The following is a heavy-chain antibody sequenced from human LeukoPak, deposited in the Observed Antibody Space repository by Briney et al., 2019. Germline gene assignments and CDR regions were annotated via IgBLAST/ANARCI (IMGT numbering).Heavy chain of an antibody. D-gene: IGHD5-18*01. CDR3: ARALGGYSYGNDY. J-gene: IGHJ4*02. CDR1: GFTFSSYS. Sequence: GGSLRLSCAASGFTFSSYSMNWVRQAPGKGLEWVSSISSSSSYIYYADSVKGRFTISRDNAKNSLYLQMNSLRAEDTAVYYCARALGGYSYGNDYWGQGTLVTVSS. CDR2: ISSSSSYI. V-gene: IGHV3-21*04.